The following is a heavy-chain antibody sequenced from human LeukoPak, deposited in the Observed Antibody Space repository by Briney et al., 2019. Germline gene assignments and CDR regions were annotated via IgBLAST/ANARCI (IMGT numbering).Heavy chain of an antibody. J-gene: IGHJ5*02. CDR2: IYYSGGT. V-gene: IGHV4-31*03. D-gene: IGHD2-2*02. CDR1: GGSISSGGYY. CDR3: ARDHCSSTSCYTPLNWFDP. Sequence: SETLSLTCTVSGGSISSGGYYWSWIRQHPGKGLEWIGYIYYSGGTYYNPSLKSRVTISVDTSKNQFSLKLSSVTAADTAVYYCARDHCSSTSCYTPLNWFDPWGQGTLVTVSS.